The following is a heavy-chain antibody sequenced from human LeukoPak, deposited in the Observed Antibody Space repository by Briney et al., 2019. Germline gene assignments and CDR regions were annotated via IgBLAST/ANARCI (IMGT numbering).Heavy chain of an antibody. J-gene: IGHJ3*02. Sequence: KPGGSLRLSCAASGFTFRSYSMTWVRQAPGKGLEWVAAMNRTSNHRYHADSVKGRFSISRDTDKNSLFLQMNSLRAEDTALYYCAASLTADSYEAFDIWGQGTLVTVSS. V-gene: IGHV3-21*06. D-gene: IGHD6-13*01. CDR1: GFTFRSYS. CDR2: MNRTSNHR. CDR3: AASLTADSYEAFDI.